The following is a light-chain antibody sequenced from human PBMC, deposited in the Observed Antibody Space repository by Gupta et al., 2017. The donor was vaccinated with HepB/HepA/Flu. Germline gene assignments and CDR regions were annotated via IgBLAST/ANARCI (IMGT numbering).Light chain of an antibody. CDR1: SSNIGNNY. CDR2: ENN. V-gene: IGLV1-51*02. CDR3: GTWDSSLSVGV. Sequence: VLTQPPSVSAAPGQKVTISCSGSSSNIGNNYVSWYQQLPGTAPKLLIYENNKRPSGIPDRFSGSKSGTSATLGITGLQTGDEADYYCGTWDSSLSVGVFGGGTKLTVL. J-gene: IGLJ2*01.